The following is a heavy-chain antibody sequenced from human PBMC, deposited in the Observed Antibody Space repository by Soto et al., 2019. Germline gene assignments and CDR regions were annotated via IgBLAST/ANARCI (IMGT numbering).Heavy chain of an antibody. D-gene: IGHD5-18*01. Sequence: SETLSLTCTVSGGSLSRYYWSWIRQPPGQGLEWIGYIYYGGNTNYNPSLKSRVAISVDTSKNQFSLKLSPVTAADTAVYYCARFGIGTTMAPDYLDYWGQGTLVTVSS. V-gene: IGHV4-59*08. CDR3: ARFGIGTTMAPDYLDY. CDR1: GGSLSRYY. CDR2: IYYGGNT. J-gene: IGHJ4*02.